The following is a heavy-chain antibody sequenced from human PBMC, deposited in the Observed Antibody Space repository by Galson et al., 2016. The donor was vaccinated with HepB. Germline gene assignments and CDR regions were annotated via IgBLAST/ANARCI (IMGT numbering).Heavy chain of an antibody. CDR3: ARGLQSYGFVSDY. D-gene: IGHD5-18*01. J-gene: IGHJ4*02. CDR1: AFTFSSHW. V-gene: IGHV3-7*04. Sequence: SLRLSCAASAFTFSSHWMTWVRQAPGKGLEWVANIEADGSEEYYVDSVRGRFTISRDNARNSLYLQMNRLRTDDTAVYYCARGLQSYGFVSDYWGQGTLVTVSS. CDR2: IEADGSEE.